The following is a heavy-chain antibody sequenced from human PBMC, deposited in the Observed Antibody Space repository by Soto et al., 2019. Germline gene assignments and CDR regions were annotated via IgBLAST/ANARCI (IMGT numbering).Heavy chain of an antibody. V-gene: IGHV3-30-3*01. CDR1: GFTFSTNN. CDR2: ISYDGSNK. Sequence: GGSLRLSCAASGFTFSTNNMNWVRQAPGKGLEWVAVISYDGSNKYYADSVKGRFTISRDNYKNSLYLQMNSMRDEDTAVYFCARDHGGSTWFVGVYYFFGMDVWGQGTAVTVSS. J-gene: IGHJ6*02. CDR3: ARDHGGSTWFVGVYYFFGMDV. D-gene: IGHD6-13*01.